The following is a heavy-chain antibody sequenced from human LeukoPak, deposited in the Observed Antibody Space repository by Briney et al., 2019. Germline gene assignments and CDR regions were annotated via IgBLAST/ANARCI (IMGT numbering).Heavy chain of an antibody. CDR3: AKYGPQDSGSSHFDY. V-gene: IGHV3-23*01. J-gene: IGHJ4*02. D-gene: IGHD1-26*01. CDR2: IRDSGSST. Sequence: GGSLRLSCAASGFTFSSYAMSWVRQAPGKGLEWVSAIRDSGSSTHYADSVKGRFTTSRDNSKNTLFLQMNSLRAEDTAIYYCAKYGPQDSGSSHFDYWGQGTLVTVSS. CDR1: GFTFSSYA.